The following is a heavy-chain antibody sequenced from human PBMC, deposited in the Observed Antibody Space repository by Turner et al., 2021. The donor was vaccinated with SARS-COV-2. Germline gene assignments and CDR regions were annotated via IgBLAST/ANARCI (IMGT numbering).Heavy chain of an antibody. CDR2: ISSVGNNQ. CDR3: ARDRITVAGNLDH. V-gene: IGHV3-30-3*01. Sequence: QVLLVESGVGVVQPGRSLRLSCAASGFTFSNYAMHWVRQAAGKGLEWVAVISSVGNNQHYADSVKGRFTVSRDDSKNSLYLQINSRRAEDTGVYYCARDRITVAGNLDHWGQGTLVTVSS. J-gene: IGHJ4*02. D-gene: IGHD6-19*01. CDR1: GFTFSNYA.